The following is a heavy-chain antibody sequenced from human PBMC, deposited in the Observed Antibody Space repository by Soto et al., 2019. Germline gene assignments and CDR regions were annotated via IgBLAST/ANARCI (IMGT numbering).Heavy chain of an antibody. J-gene: IGHJ5*01. CDR1: GYTFSSHG. D-gene: IGHD2-15*01. Sequence: ASVKVSCKASGYTFSSHGIIWVRQAPGQGLEWMGWISGYNGNAKYAQRFQGRVTMTTDTSTSTVYMDLRSLGSVDSAVYYCAREGSSGWYVCWRQGTLVTVSS. CDR3: AREGSSGWYVC. CDR2: ISGYNGNA. V-gene: IGHV1-18*01.